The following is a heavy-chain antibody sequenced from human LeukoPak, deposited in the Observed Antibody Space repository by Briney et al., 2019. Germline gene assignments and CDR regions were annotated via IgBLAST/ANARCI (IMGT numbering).Heavy chain of an antibody. V-gene: IGHV3-23*01. Sequence: GGSLRLPCAASGLTFSNHAMTWVRQAPGKGLEWVSSITISGSETFYADSVKGRFTISRDNSRNTLYLQMNSLRAEDTAMYYCAQEIRPNDYWGRGTLVTVSS. D-gene: IGHD4-17*01. CDR3: AQEIRPNDY. CDR2: ITISGSET. J-gene: IGHJ4*02. CDR1: GLTFSNHA.